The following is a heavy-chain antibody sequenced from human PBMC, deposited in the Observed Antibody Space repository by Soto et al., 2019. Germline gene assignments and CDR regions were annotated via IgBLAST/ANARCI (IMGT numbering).Heavy chain of an antibody. V-gene: IGHV4-34*01. CDR3: ARGANGYCSGGSCYPWYYYYYGMDV. D-gene: IGHD2-15*01. CDR1: GGSFSGYY. Sequence: PSETLSLTCAVYGGSFSGYYWSWIRQPPGKGLEWIGEINHSGSTNYNPSLKSRVTISVDTSKNQFSLKLSSVTAADTAVYYCARGANGYCSGGSCYPWYYYYYGMDVWGQGTTVTVSS. CDR2: INHSGST. J-gene: IGHJ6*02.